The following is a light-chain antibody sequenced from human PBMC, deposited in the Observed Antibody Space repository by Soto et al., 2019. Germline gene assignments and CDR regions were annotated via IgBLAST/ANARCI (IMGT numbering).Light chain of an antibody. V-gene: IGKV3D-15*01. Sequence: EIVLTQSPGTLSLSPGERATLSCRASQSVSSNLAWYQQKPGQAPRLLIYDASSRATGIPDRFSGGGSGTDFTLTISSLQSEDFAVYYCQQYNDWPPLTFGGGTKVDIK. J-gene: IGKJ4*01. CDR3: QQYNDWPPLT. CDR2: DAS. CDR1: QSVSSN.